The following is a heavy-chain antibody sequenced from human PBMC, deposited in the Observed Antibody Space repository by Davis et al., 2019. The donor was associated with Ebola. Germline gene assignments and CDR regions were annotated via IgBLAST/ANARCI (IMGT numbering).Heavy chain of an antibody. Sequence: PGGSLRLSCAASGFTFSSYWMHWVRQAPGKGLLWVSRINPDGSFTDYADSVRGRFSISRDSTSNTLYLQMNGLRAEDTAVYYCTRSSYQPDYWGQGTLVTVSS. J-gene: IGHJ4*02. CDR2: INPDGSFT. V-gene: IGHV3-74*01. CDR3: TRSSYQPDY. CDR1: GFTFSSYW. D-gene: IGHD2-2*01.